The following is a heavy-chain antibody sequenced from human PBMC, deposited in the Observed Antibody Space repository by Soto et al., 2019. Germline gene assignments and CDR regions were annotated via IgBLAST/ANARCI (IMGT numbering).Heavy chain of an antibody. D-gene: IGHD1-1*01. CDR1: SGPSSSHN. V-gene: IGHV4-59*08. Sequence: QVQLQQSGPGLVKPSETLSLTCSVSSGPSSSHNWGWIRQPPGRGLEWIGYVYSTGGTSYNPSLKSRVTIAADTSTNHLSLTLTSVTAADAAVYYCVRQGIGNLHGVVDVWGQGTTVRVSS. CDR3: VRQGIGNLHGVVDV. CDR2: VYSTGGT. J-gene: IGHJ6*02.